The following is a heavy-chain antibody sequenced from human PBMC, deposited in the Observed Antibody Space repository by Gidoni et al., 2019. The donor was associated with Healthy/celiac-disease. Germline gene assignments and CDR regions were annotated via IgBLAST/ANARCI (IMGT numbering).Heavy chain of an antibody. V-gene: IGHV1-2*02. J-gene: IGHJ4*02. Sequence: EWMGWINPNSGGTNYAQKFQGRVTMTRDTSISTAYMELSRLRSDDTAVYYCSRSEYSSSSDYWGQGTLVTVSS. D-gene: IGHD6-6*01. CDR2: INPNSGGT. CDR3: SRSEYSSSSDY.